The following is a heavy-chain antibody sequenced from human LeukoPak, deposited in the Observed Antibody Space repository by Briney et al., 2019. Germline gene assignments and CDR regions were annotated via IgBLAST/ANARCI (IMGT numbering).Heavy chain of an antibody. CDR1: VDSVSSNSAA. CDR3: ARTSHYVGSSSGIYYYYYMDV. Sequence: SQTLSLTCAISVDSVSSNSAAWNWIRQSPSRGLEWLGRTYYRSKWYNDYAVSVKSRITINPDTSKNQFPLQLNSVTPEDTAVYYCARTSHYVGSSSGIYYYYYMDVWGKGATVTVSS. CDR2: TYYRSKWYN. V-gene: IGHV6-1*01. J-gene: IGHJ6*03. D-gene: IGHD6-6*01.